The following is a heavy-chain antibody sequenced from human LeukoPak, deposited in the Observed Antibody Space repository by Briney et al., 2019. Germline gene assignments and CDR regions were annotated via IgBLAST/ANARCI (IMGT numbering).Heavy chain of an antibody. V-gene: IGHV3-23*01. D-gene: IGHD3-16*01. J-gene: IGHJ3*02. CDR1: GFTFSSYA. Sequence: PGGSLRLSCAASGFTFSSYAMSWVRQAPGKGLEWVSAISGSGGSTYYADSVKGRFAISRDNSKNTLYLQMNSLRAEDTAVYYCAKDRQGGSRFPDAFDIWGQGTMVTVSS. CDR2: ISGSGGST. CDR3: AKDRQGGSRFPDAFDI.